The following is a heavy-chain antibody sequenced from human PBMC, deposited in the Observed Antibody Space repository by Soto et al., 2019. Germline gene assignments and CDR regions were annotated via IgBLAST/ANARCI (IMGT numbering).Heavy chain of an antibody. CDR2: IYYSGST. CDR1: GGSISSYY. V-gene: IGHV4-59*01. D-gene: IGHD3-3*01. J-gene: IGHJ5*02. CDR3: ARDRSAAIFGVAPNNWFDP. Sequence: ETLSLTCTVSGGSISSYYWSWIRQPPEKGLEWIGYIYYSGSTNYNPSLKSRVTISVDTSKNQFSLKLSSVTAADTAVYYCARDRSAAIFGVAPNNWFDPWGQGTLVTVSS.